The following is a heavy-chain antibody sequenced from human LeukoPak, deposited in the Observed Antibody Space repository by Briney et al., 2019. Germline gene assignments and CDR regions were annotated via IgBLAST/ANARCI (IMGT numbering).Heavy chain of an antibody. J-gene: IGHJ4*02. Sequence: SETLSLTCAVYGGSFSGYYWSWIRQPPGKGLEWIGSIYYSGSTYYNPSLKSRVTISVDTSKNQFSLKLSSVTAADTAVYYCARCKGYYYGSFDYWGQGTLVTVSS. D-gene: IGHD3-10*01. V-gene: IGHV4-34*01. CDR2: IYYSGST. CDR1: GGSFSGYY. CDR3: ARCKGYYYGSFDY.